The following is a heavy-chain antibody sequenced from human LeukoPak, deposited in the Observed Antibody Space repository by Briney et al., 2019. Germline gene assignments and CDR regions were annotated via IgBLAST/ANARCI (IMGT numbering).Heavy chain of an antibody. J-gene: IGHJ4*02. V-gene: IGHV1-18*01. Sequence: ASVKVSCKASGYTFTSYGIGWVRQAPGQGLEWMGWITPYNGNTNYAHKLQGRVTMTTDTSTSTAYMELRSLRSDDTAVYYCARAVPPSLEWFYYWGQGTLVTVSS. CDR3: ARAVPPSLEWFYY. D-gene: IGHD3-3*01. CDR1: GYTFTSYG. CDR2: ITPYNGNT.